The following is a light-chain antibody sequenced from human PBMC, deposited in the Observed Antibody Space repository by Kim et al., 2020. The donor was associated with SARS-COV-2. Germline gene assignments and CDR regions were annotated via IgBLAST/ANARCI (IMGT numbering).Light chain of an antibody. J-gene: IGLJ3*02. CDR3: NSRDSRGDHVV. Sequence: SSELTQDPAVSVALGQTVRLTCQGDSLRKYYATWYQQRPGLAPVLVLYGKYNRPSGIPDRFSGSGSGNTTSLTITGAQAEDEADYYCNSRDSRGDHVVFG. V-gene: IGLV3-19*01. CDR1: SLRKYY. CDR2: GKY.